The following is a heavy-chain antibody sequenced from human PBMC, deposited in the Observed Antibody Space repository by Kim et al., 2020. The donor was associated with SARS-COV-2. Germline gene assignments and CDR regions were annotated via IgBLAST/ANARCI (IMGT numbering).Heavy chain of an antibody. J-gene: IGHJ4*02. CDR1: GFTFSDYY. CDR2: ISSSGSTI. CDR3: AREVEDTGMVAPFDY. D-gene: IGHD5-18*01. Sequence: GGSLRLSCAASGFTFSDYYMSWIRQAPGKGLEWVSYISSSGSTIYYADSVKGRFTISRENAKNSLYLQMNSLRAEDTAVYYCAREVEDTGMVAPFDYWGQGTLVTVSS. V-gene: IGHV3-11*01.